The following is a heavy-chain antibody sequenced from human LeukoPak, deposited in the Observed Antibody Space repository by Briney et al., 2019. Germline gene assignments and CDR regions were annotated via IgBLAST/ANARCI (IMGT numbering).Heavy chain of an antibody. J-gene: IGHJ4*02. V-gene: IGHV3-23*01. D-gene: IGHD4-17*01. Sequence: GGSLRLSCASSGFTFSRYAMSWARQAPGKGLQWVSTISGSGGSTYYADSVKGRFTISRDNSKNTVFLQMNSLRAEDTAVYYCAKDRPYDYGDSTASLDYWGQGTLVTVSS. CDR3: AKDRPYDYGDSTASLDY. CDR2: ISGSGGST. CDR1: GFTFSRYA.